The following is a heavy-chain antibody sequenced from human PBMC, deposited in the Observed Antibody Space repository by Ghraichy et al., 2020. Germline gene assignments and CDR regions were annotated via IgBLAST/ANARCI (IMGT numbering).Heavy chain of an antibody. D-gene: IGHD6-19*01. J-gene: IGHJ4*02. V-gene: IGHV3-49*04. Sequence: GGSLRLSCTGSGFTFGDYAMSWVRQAPGKGLEWLAFIRSEAYGATTAYSASVKGRFTISRDDSQSIAYLQVNSLKTEDTAVYYCARGLAVAGRPFDYWGQGTLVTVSS. CDR3: ARGLAVAGRPFDY. CDR2: IRSEAYGATT. CDR1: GFTFGDYA.